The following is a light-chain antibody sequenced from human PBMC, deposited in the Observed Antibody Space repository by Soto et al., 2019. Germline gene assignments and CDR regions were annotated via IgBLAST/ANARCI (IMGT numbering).Light chain of an antibody. CDR2: GAS. CDR1: QSVSSN. CDR3: QQYTNWCSFT. V-gene: IGKV3-15*01. J-gene: IGKJ2*01. Sequence: EIVMTQSPATLSVSPGERATLSCRASQSVSSNLAWYQQKPGQAPRLLIYGASTRATDIPARFSGSGSGTEFNLTISTLQSEEFAVDYCQQYTNWCSFTFGQWTKQEIK.